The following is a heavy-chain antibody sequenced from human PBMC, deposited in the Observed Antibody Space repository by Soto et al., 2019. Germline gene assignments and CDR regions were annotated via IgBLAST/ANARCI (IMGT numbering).Heavy chain of an antibody. Sequence: GGSLRLSSAASGFTFSSYAMSWVRQAPGKGLEWVSAISGSGGNTYYADSVKGRFTISRDNSKNTLYLQMNSLRAEDTAVYYCAKVYISGWSPFDYWGQGTLVTVSS. CDR3: AKVYISGWSPFDY. CDR2: ISGSGGNT. V-gene: IGHV3-23*01. CDR1: GFTFSSYA. D-gene: IGHD6-19*01. J-gene: IGHJ4*02.